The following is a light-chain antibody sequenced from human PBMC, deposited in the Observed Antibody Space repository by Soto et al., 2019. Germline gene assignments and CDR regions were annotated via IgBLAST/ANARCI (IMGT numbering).Light chain of an antibody. Sequence: ESVLISAPAAPFLKPRERATLSCRGRQSVSSYLAWYQQKPGQAPRLLIYDASNRATGIPARFSGSGSGTDLTLTISSLEPEDFAVYYCQQRSNWPPSTFGQGTKVDIK. J-gene: IGKJ1*01. V-gene: IGKV3-11*01. CDR3: QQRSNWPPST. CDR1: QSVSSY. CDR2: DAS.